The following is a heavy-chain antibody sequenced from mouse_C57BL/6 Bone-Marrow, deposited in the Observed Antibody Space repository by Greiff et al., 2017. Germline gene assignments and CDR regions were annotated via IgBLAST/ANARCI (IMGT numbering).Heavy chain of an antibody. J-gene: IGHJ1*03. D-gene: IGHD1-2*01. V-gene: IGHV1-69*01. Sequence: QVQLQQPGAELVMPGASVKLSCKASGYTFTSYWMHWVKQRPGQGLEWIGEIDPSDSYTNYNQKFQGKSTLTVDKSSITAYMQLSSLTSEDAAVYYCARSANFDWYFDVWGTGTTVTVSS. CDR1: GYTFTSYW. CDR3: ARSANFDWYFDV. CDR2: IDPSDSYT.